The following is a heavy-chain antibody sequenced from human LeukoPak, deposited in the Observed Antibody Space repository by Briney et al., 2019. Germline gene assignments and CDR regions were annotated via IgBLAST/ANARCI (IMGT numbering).Heavy chain of an antibody. CDR1: GYSISSGYY. D-gene: IGHD4-11*01. V-gene: IGHV4-38-2*01. CDR3: ARVQADYSYYIWFDP. J-gene: IGHJ5*02. Sequence: SETLSLTSAVSGYSISSGYYWGWIRQPPGKGLEWIGSINLSGTTYYNPSLKSRVTLSVDTSKNQFSLKLSSVTAADTAVYYCARVQADYSYYIWFDPWGQGTLVTVSS. CDR2: INLSGTT.